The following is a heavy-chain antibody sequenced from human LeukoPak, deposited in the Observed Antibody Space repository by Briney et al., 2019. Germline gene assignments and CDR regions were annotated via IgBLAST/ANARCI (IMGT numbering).Heavy chain of an antibody. CDR2: INPNSGGT. CDR3: ARDLGTYYYDFDY. Sequence: ASVKVSCKASGYTFTGYYMHWVRQAPGQGLEWMGWINPNSGGTNYAQKFQGRVTMTRDTSISTAYMELSRLRSDDTAVYYCARDLGTYYYDFDYWGQGILVTVSS. D-gene: IGHD3-10*01. J-gene: IGHJ4*02. CDR1: GYTFTGYY. V-gene: IGHV1-2*02.